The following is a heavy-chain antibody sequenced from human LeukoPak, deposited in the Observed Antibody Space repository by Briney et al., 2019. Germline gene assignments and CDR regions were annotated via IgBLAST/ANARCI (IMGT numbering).Heavy chain of an antibody. V-gene: IGHV3-53*01. Sequence: GGSLRLSCAASGFTVSSNYMSWVRQAPGKGLDWVSVIYSGGNTYYADSVRGRFTTSRDNCKNTLYLQMNSPRAEDTAVYYCARDRVGATTNFDDGGQGTLVTVSS. CDR1: GFTVSSNY. D-gene: IGHD1-26*01. CDR3: ARDRVGATTNFDD. J-gene: IGHJ4*02. CDR2: IYSGGNT.